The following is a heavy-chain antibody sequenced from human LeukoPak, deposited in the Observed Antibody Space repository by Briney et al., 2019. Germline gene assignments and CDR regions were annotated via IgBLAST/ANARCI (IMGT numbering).Heavy chain of an antibody. Sequence: GGSLRLSCAASGFAFSTYSMNWVRQAPGKGLEWVSSISSSSTYIYYADSVKGRVTISRDNAKNSPYLQMNSLRAEDTAVYYCARVLSGCETTRCELDYWGQGTLVTVSS. CDR2: ISSSSTYI. CDR1: GFAFSTYS. V-gene: IGHV3-21*01. J-gene: IGHJ4*02. CDR3: ARVLSGCETTRCELDY. D-gene: IGHD1-26*01.